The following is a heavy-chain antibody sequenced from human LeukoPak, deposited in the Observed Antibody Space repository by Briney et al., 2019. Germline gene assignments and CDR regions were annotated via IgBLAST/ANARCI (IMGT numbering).Heavy chain of an antibody. V-gene: IGHV3-30*03. CDR1: GFTFSSYG. J-gene: IGHJ6*02. CDR3: ARDGVAVAGTLYGMDV. CDR2: ISYGGSNK. D-gene: IGHD6-19*01. Sequence: GGSLRLSCAASGFTFSSYGMHWVRQAPGKGLEWVSIISYGGSNKYYADSVKGRFTISRDNAKNSLYLQMNSLRAEDTAVYYCARDGVAVAGTLYGMDVWGQGTTVTVSS.